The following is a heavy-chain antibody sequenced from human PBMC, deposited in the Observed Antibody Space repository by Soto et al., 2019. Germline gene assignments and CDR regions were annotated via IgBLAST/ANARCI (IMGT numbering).Heavy chain of an antibody. CDR2: IYATGTT. D-gene: IGHD6-19*01. V-gene: IGHV4-4*07. CDR3: ARLVFGGTEWLAHFYYYYGMDV. Sequence: PSETLSLTCTVSGASISGFYWSWIRKSAGKGLEWMGRIYATGTTDYNPSLKSRVMMSVDTSKKQFSLKLRSVTAADTAVYYCARLVFGGTEWLAHFYYYYGMDVWGQGTTVTVSS. CDR1: GASISGFY. J-gene: IGHJ6*02.